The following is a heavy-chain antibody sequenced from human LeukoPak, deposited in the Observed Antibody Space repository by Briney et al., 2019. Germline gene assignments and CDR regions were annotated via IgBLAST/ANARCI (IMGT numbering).Heavy chain of an antibody. CDR2: ISGSGGST. Sequence: GGSLRLSCAASGFTFSSYAMSWVRQAPGKGLEWVSVISGSGGSTYYADSVKGRFTISRDNSKYTLYLQMNSLRAEDTAVYYCAKDLLMGSFDYWGQGTLVTVSS. CDR3: AKDLLMGSFDY. J-gene: IGHJ4*02. V-gene: IGHV3-23*01. CDR1: GFTFSSYA. D-gene: IGHD2-8*01.